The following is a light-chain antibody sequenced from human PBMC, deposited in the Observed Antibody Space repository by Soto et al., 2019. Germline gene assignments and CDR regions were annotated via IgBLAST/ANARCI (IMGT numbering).Light chain of an antibody. CDR2: MAS. CDR3: QQYNSYPWT. J-gene: IGKJ1*01. V-gene: IGKV1-5*03. Sequence: DIQMTQYPYTLSASLGDRFTITCRASQSIRSWLAWYQQKPEKAPNLLIYMASSLQSGVPSRFSGSGSGTEFTLTISSLQPDDFATYYCQQYNSYPWTFGQGTKVDIK. CDR1: QSIRSW.